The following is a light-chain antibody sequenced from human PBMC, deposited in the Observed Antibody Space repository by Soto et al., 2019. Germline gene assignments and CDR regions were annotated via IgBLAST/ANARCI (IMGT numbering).Light chain of an antibody. CDR2: EGS. J-gene: IGLJ1*01. V-gene: IGLV2-23*01. Sequence: LTQPASVSGSPGQSITISCTGTSSDVGSYNLVSWYQHHPGKAPKLMIYEGSKRPSGVSNRFSGSKSGNTASLTISGLQAEDEADYFCCSYAGSNTFVFGTGTKVTVL. CDR1: SSDVGSYNL. CDR3: CSYAGSNTFV.